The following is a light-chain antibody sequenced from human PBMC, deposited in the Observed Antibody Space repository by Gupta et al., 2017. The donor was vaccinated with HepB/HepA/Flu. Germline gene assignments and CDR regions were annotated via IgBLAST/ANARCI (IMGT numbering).Light chain of an antibody. CDR3: LHRSNCPYT. Sequence: EIVLTQSPATLSLSPVERATLSCRASQSVSSYSAWYQQKPGQAPRLLIYDAFNRATGIPARFSGSGSGTEFTLTISSLEPEDFAVYYCLHRSNCPYTFGQGTQVEIK. CDR1: QSVSSY. CDR2: DAF. V-gene: IGKV3-11*01. J-gene: IGKJ5*01.